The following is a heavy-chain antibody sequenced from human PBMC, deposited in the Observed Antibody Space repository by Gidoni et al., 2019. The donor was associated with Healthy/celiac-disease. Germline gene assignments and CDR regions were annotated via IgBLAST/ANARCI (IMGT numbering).Heavy chain of an antibody. CDR1: GFTFSSYG. CDR2: ISYDGSNK. J-gene: IGHJ3*02. Sequence: QVQLVESGGGVVQPGRSLRLSCAASGFTFSSYGMHWVRQAPGKGMEWVAVISYDGSNKYYADSVKGRFTISRDNSKNTLYLQMNSLRAEDTAVYYCAKDQQVTTPPLFAFDIWGQGTMVTVSS. D-gene: IGHD4-17*01. CDR3: AKDQQVTTPPLFAFDI. V-gene: IGHV3-30*18.